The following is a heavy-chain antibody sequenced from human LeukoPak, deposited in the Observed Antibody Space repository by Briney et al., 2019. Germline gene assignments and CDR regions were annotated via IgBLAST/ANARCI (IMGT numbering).Heavy chain of an antibody. D-gene: IGHD6-13*01. Sequence: PGGPLRLSCAAFGFTFRSYWMSWFRQAPGKGLEGVANLKYDGSETDYVDSVKGRFTISRDNDNNSLYLQMNSRRAEDTAVYYCARDIAAAGLFFDYWGQGTLVTVSS. CDR2: LKYDGSET. J-gene: IGHJ4*02. CDR3: ARDIAAAGLFFDY. V-gene: IGHV3-7*01. CDR1: GFTFRSYW.